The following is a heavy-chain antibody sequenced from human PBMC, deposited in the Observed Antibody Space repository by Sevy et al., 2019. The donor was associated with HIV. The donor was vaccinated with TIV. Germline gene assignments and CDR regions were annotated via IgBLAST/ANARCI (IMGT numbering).Heavy chain of an antibody. Sequence: ASVKVSCKASGYTFTDYDITWVRQVTGQGLELVGWMNPNSGHTAYTENFQGRVSTTRDTSISTAYMELSSLRSEDTAVYYWAKLASCGGDCYYFDFWGQGTLVTVSS. CDR1: GYTFTDYD. CDR2: MNPNSGHT. CDR3: AKLASCGGDCYYFDF. J-gene: IGHJ4*02. V-gene: IGHV1-8*01. D-gene: IGHD2-21*02.